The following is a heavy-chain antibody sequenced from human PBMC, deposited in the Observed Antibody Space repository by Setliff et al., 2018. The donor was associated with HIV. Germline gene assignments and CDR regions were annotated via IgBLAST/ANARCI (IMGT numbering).Heavy chain of an antibody. Sequence: SETLSLTCTVSGGSISSGGYYWSWIRQHPGKGLEWIGYIYYSGSTYYNPSLKSRVTISIDTSKNQFSLKLSSVTAADTAVYYCARSTVGIRGVVRGYYYYYMDVWGKGTTVTVSS. CDR1: GGSISSGGYY. CDR3: ARSTVGIRGVVRGYYYYYMDV. D-gene: IGHD3-10*01. CDR2: IYYSGST. V-gene: IGHV4-31*03. J-gene: IGHJ6*03.